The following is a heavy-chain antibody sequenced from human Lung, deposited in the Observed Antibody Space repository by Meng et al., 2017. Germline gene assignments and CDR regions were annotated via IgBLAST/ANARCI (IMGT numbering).Heavy chain of an antibody. CDR3: ARNSSSSVVDY. CDR1: GYSFTCCG. Sequence: QVQLVQSGAEVKKPGASVKVSCKASGYSFTCCGISWVRQAPGQGLEWLGWIGAYSGYTNYAQKLQGRVSMTTDTSTSTAYMELRSLSSDDTALYYCARNSSSSVVDYWGQGTLVTVSS. V-gene: IGHV1-18*01. CDR2: IGAYSGYT. J-gene: IGHJ4*02. D-gene: IGHD6-6*01.